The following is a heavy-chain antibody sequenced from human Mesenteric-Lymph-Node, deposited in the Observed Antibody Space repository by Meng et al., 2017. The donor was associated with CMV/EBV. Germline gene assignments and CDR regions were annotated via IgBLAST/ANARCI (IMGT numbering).Heavy chain of an antibody. Sequence: GESLKISCAVSGLMFGRYAMSWVRQAPGKGLEWVSHITGSGGSTYYANSVKGRFTISRDNSKNTLYLQMNSLRSEDTAVYYCARDLVRWSRSSYYYYGMDVWGQGTTVTVSS. D-gene: IGHD3-10*01. CDR2: ITGSGGST. CDR3: ARDLVRWSRSSYYYYGMDV. V-gene: IGHV3-23*01. CDR1: GLMFGRYA. J-gene: IGHJ6*02.